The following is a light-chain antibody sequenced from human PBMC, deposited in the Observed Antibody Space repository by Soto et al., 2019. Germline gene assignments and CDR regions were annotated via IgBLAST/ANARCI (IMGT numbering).Light chain of an antibody. CDR2: EVS. CDR1: SSDVGGYNY. J-gene: IGLJ2*01. V-gene: IGLV2-8*01. CDR3: SSYAGSNNYVL. Sequence: QSVLTQPPSASGSPGQSVTISCTGTSSDVGGYNYVSWYQQHPGKAPELMIYEVSKRPSGVPDRFSGSKSVNTASLTVSGLQAEDEADYYCSSYAGSNNYVLFGGGTKLTGL.